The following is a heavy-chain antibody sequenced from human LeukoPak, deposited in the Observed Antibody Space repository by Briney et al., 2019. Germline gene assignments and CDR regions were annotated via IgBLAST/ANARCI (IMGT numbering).Heavy chain of an antibody. D-gene: IGHD4-17*01. CDR3: ARSDGGYQKIVGYAFDI. CDR1: GGSISSYY. Sequence: SETLSLTCTVSGGSISSYYWSWIRQPPGKGLEWIGYIYYSGSTNYNPSLKSRVTISVDTSKNQFSLKLSSVTAADTAVYYCARSDGGYQKIVGYAFDIWGQGTMVTVSS. J-gene: IGHJ3*02. V-gene: IGHV4-59*12. CDR2: IYYSGST.